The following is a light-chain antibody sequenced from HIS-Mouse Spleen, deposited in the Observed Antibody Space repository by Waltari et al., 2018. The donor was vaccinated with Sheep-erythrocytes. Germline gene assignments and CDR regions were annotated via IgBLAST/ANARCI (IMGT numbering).Light chain of an antibody. J-gene: IGLJ2*01. V-gene: IGLV3-1*01. CDR1: KLGDTY. CDR2: QDS. CDR3: QAWDSSTVV. Sequence: SYELTQPPSVSVSPGQTASITCPGDKLGDTYACWYQHKPGQSPVLVIYQDSKRPSGIPERFSGSNSGNTATLTISGTQAMDEADYYCQAWDSSTVVFGGGTKLTVL.